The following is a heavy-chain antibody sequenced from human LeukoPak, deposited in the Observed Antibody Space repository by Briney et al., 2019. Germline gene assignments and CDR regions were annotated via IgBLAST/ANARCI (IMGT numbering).Heavy chain of an antibody. CDR2: ISSSSSYI. V-gene: IGHV3-21*01. J-gene: IGHJ4*02. CDR3: AKDIVATAETYYFDY. D-gene: IGHD2-2*01. CDR1: GFTFSSYS. Sequence: GGSLRLSCAASGFTFSSYSMNWVRQAPGKGLEWVSSISSSSSYIYYADSVKGRFTISRDNSKNTLYLQMNSLRAEDTAVYYCAKDIVATAETYYFDYWGQGTLVTVSS.